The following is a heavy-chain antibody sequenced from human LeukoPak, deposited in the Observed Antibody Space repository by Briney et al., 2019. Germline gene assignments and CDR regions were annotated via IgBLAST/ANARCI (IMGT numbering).Heavy chain of an antibody. CDR1: GDSMRYYY. CDR3: ARHESKDGYRGFDY. V-gene: IGHV4-59*08. Sequence: SETLSLTCTVSGDSMRYYYWSWIPHPPGKGLEWIGYIYHSGSTNYNPSLKSRVTISVDRSKKLFSLSLSSMTAADTAVYYCARHESKDGYRGFDYWGQGTLVTVSS. J-gene: IGHJ4*02. CDR2: IYHSGST. D-gene: IGHD5-24*01.